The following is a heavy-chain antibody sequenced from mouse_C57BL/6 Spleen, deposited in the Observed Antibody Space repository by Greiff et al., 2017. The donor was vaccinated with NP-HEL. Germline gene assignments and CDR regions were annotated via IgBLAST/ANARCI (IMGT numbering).Heavy chain of an antibody. Sequence: EVQLQQSGPELVKPGASVKISCKASGYTFTDYYMNWVKQSHGKSLEWIGDINPNNGGTSYNQKFKGKAKLTVDKSSSTAYMELRSLTSEDSAVYYCARKGFGRLPLFDYWGQGTTRTVSS. J-gene: IGHJ2*01. V-gene: IGHV1-26*01. CDR3: ARKGFGRLPLFDY. CDR2: INPNNGGT. CDR1: GYTFTDYY. D-gene: IGHD2-2*01.